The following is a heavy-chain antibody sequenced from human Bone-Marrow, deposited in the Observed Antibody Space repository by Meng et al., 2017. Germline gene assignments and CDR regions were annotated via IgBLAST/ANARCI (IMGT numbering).Heavy chain of an antibody. V-gene: IGHV2-5*02. CDR1: GLSLSANGVG. Sequence: QITLKESGPTLVKPTQTLTLTCTFPGLSLSANGVGVGWIRQPPGKALEWLALIYWDDDQRYSPSLKSRLTITKDTPKNQVVLTMTNMDPVDTATYYCAHADSSGYYQAWGQGTLVTVSS. CDR3: AHADSSGYYQA. J-gene: IGHJ4*02. D-gene: IGHD3-22*01. CDR2: IYWDDDQ.